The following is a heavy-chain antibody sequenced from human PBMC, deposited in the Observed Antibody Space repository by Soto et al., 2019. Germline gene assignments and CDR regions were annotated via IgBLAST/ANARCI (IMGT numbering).Heavy chain of an antibody. CDR3: ARDLPGFGCTYAAV. CDR1: GGTFSNYA. J-gene: IGHJ6*01. CDR2: IIPIDATV. V-gene: IGHV1-69*12. D-gene: IGHD3-10*01. Sequence: QVQLVQSGAEVKKPGSSVKVSCKASGGTFSNYALISWVRLAPGQGLEWMGGIIPIDATVNYAQTFQGRTTMTADALTTAAYLALGSRRSAPTAAYYRARDLPGFGCTYAAVWGQATALTVSS.